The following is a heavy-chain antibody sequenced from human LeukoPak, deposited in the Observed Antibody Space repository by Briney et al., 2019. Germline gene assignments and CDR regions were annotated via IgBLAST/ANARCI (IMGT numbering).Heavy chain of an antibody. V-gene: IGHV3-23*01. CDR1: GFTFNTNP. D-gene: IGHD3-10*01. CDR3: VKEHVDRAFTRSFEI. CDR2: ISPDNT. Sequence: GFLRLSCAASGFTFNTNPMSWVRQAPGEGLEWVSAISPDNTYYADSVTGRLTISRDDSKNTVYLQMNSPRAEDTARYYCVKEHVDRAFTRSFEIWGQGTVVTVSS. J-gene: IGHJ3*02.